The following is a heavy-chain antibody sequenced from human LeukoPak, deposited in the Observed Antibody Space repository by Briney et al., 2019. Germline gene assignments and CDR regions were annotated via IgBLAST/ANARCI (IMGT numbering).Heavy chain of an antibody. D-gene: IGHD1-26*01. Sequence: GGSLRLSCAASGFTFGDYWMNWARQAPGKGLEWVAIINYHGSEKYYVDSVKGRFTISRDNAKNSLFLQMNSLRAEDTAMYYCARDKVVGATWFDPWGQGTLVTVSS. J-gene: IGHJ5*02. V-gene: IGHV3-7*01. CDR3: ARDKVVGATWFDP. CDR2: INYHGSEK. CDR1: GFTFGDYW.